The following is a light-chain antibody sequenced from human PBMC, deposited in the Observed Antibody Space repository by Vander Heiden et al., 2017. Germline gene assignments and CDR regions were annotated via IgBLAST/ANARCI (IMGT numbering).Light chain of an antibody. J-gene: IGLJ2*01. V-gene: IGLV3-1*01. CDR1: KLGDKY. CDR3: QAWDSSTGV. Sequence: SYELTQPPSVSVSPGQTASITCSGDKLGDKYACWYQQKPGQSPVRVIYQDSKRPSGIPERFSGSNSGNKATLTISGTQAMEEADDYCQAWDSSTGVFGGGTKLTVL. CDR2: QDS.